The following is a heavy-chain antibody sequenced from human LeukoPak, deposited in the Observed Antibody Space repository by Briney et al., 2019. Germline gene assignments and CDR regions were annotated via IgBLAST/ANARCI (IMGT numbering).Heavy chain of an antibody. CDR2: INHSGST. CDR3: ARDPTQAYFDY. CDR1: GGSFSGYY. J-gene: IGHJ4*02. V-gene: IGHV4-34*01. Sequence: PSETLSLTCAVYGGSFSGYYWSWIRKPPGKGLEWIGEINHSGSTNYNPSLKSRVTISVDTSKNQFSLKLSSVTAADTAVYYCARDPTQAYFDYWGQGTLVTVSS.